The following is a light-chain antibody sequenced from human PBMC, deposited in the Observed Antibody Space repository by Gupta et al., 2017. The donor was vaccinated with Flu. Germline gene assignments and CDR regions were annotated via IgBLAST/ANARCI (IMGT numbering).Light chain of an antibody. CDR3: QQSSNRPLIT. Sequence: DIVLTQSPAPLSLSPGERATLSCRASQSISLYLPWYQKKPGQAPRLIIYDASNRATGIPARCSGSGSGTDFTLTISRLEPEDFAVYYWQQSSNRPLITFGQGTRLEIK. J-gene: IGKJ5*01. CDR2: DAS. CDR1: QSISLY. V-gene: IGKV3-11*01.